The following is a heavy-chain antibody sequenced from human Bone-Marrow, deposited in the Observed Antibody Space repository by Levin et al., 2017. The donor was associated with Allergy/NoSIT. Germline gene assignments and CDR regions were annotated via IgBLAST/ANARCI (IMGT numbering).Heavy chain of an antibody. CDR2: IWYDGSNK. CDR3: ARERRYGSGIDY. D-gene: IGHD3-10*01. V-gene: IGHV3-33*01. CDR1: GFTFSSYG. Sequence: GGSLRLSCAASGFTFSSYGMHWVRQAPGKGLEWVAVIWYDGSNKYYADSVKGRFTISRDNSKNTLYLQMNSLRAEDTAVYYCARERRYGSGIDYWGQGTLVTVSS. J-gene: IGHJ4*02.